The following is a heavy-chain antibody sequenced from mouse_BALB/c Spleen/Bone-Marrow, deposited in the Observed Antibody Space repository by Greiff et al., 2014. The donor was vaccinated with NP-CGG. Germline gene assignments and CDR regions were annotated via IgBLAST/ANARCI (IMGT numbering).Heavy chain of an antibody. D-gene: IGHD2-4*01. J-gene: IGHJ3*01. CDR1: GYSFTGYF. V-gene: IGHV1-20*02. Sequence: VQLQQSGPELVKPGASVKISCKASGYSFTGYFMNWVMQGHGKSLEWIGRINPYNGDTFFNQKFKGKATLTVDKSSSTAHMELRSLASEDSAVYYCARSGDYGGFAYWGQGTLVTVSA. CDR3: ARSGDYGGFAY. CDR2: INPYNGDT.